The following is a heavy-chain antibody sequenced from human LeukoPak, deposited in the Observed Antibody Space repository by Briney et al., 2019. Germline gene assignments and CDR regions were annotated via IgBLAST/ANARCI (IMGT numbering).Heavy chain of an antibody. V-gene: IGHV3-30*02. CDR3: ALGENFGYHYFDF. CDR2: IRFDGSEK. CDR1: GFSFSSYG. D-gene: IGHD2-2*03. Sequence: PGGSLRLSCVASGFSFSSYGMHWVRRAPGKGLEWMTFIRFDGSEKYYADSVKGRFTISRDYSKNTLFLQMSSLRPEDTAVYYCALGENFGYHYFDFWGQGALVTVSS. J-gene: IGHJ4*02.